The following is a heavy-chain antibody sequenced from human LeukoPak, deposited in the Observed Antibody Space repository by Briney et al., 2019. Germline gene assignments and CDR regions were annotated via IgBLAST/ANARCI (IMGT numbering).Heavy chain of an antibody. D-gene: IGHD6-19*01. J-gene: IGHJ4*02. V-gene: IGHV1-2*02. CDR1: GYIFTGYH. CDR2: INPNSGTT. Sequence: ASVKVSCKAGGYIFTGYHMHWVRQAPGQGLEWMGWINPNSGTTNYAQKFQGGVTMTRDTSISTVYMELSRLTSDDTALYYCARDLGSGWYLFDNWGQGTLVTVSS. CDR3: ARDLGSGWYLFDN.